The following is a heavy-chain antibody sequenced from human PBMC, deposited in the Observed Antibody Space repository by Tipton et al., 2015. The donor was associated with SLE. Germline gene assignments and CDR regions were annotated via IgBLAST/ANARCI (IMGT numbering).Heavy chain of an antibody. CDR1: GFTFSSYA. CDR2: ISGSGGST. Sequence: GSLRLSCAASGFTFSSYAMSWVRQAPGKGLEWVSGISGSGGSTYYADSVKGRFTISRDNSKNTLYLQMNSLRAEDTAVYYCARDGAGVAGSDAFDIWGQGTMVTVSS. D-gene: IGHD6-19*01. CDR3: ARDGAGVAGSDAFDI. J-gene: IGHJ3*02. V-gene: IGHV3-23*01.